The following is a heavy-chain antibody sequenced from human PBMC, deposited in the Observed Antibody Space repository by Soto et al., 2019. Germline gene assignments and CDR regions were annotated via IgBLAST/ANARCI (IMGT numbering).Heavy chain of an antibody. Sequence: SETLSLTCTVSGGSISSGGYYWSWIRQHPGKGLEWIGYIYYSGSTYYNPSLKSRVTISVDTSKNQFSLKLSSVTAADTAVYYCARVTGTNWSGWSFDPRGQGTLVTVSS. V-gene: IGHV4-31*03. D-gene: IGHD6-19*01. J-gene: IGHJ5*02. CDR3: ARVTGTNWSGWSFDP. CDR2: IYYSGST. CDR1: GGSISSGGYY.